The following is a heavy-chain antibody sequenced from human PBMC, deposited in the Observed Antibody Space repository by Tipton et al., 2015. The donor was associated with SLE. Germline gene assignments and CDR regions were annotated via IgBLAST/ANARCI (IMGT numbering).Heavy chain of an antibody. CDR1: GGSISSSSYY. Sequence: TLSLTCTVSGGSISSSSYYWGWIRQPPGKGLEWIGSIYYSGSTYYNPSLKSRVTISVDTSKNQFSLKLSSVTAADTAVYYCARGVRGTYYCYYCYMDVSGKGTTVSVSS. V-gene: IGHV4-39*07. J-gene: IGHJ6*03. CDR3: ARGVRGTYYCYYCYMDV. CDR2: IYYSGST. D-gene: IGHD3-10*01.